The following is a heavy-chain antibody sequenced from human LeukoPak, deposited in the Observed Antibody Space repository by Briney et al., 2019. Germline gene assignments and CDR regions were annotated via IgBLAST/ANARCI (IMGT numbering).Heavy chain of an antibody. V-gene: IGHV3-30*03. CDR1: GFTFSSHA. J-gene: IGHJ4*02. D-gene: IGHD1-1*01. Sequence: GGSLRLSCAASGFTFSSHAMHWVRQAPGKGLEWVAIISYDGSDKYYADSVKGRLTISRDNSKNTLNLQMNSLRVEDTAVYYCAREYRGWYFDHWGQGTLVTVSS. CDR3: AREYRGWYFDH. CDR2: ISYDGSDK.